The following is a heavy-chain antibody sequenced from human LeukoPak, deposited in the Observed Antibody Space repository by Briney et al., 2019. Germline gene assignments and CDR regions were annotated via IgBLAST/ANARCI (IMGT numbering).Heavy chain of an antibody. CDR3: ARESETSGWYDY. Sequence: GGSLRLSCTAPGFIFDNYAIHWVRQAPGKGLEWVSLISGDGGSTFYADSVRGRFTISRDNTRKSLSLQMSSLRSEDTALYYCARESETSGWYDYWGQGTLVTVSS. CDR2: ISGDGGST. D-gene: IGHD6-19*01. J-gene: IGHJ4*02. CDR1: GFIFDNYA. V-gene: IGHV3-43*02.